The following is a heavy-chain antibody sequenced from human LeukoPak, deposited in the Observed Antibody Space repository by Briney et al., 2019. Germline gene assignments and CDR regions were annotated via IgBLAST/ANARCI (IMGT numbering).Heavy chain of an antibody. CDR2: INPNSGGT. Sequence: ASVKVSCKASGYTFTGYYMHWVRQAPGQGLEWMGWINPNSGGTIYAQKFQGRVTMTRDTSISTAYMELSRLRSDDTAVYYCARGMGSSWFDPWGQGTLVTVSS. D-gene: IGHD2-8*01. CDR1: GYTFTGYY. V-gene: IGHV1-2*02. J-gene: IGHJ5*02. CDR3: ARGMGSSWFDP.